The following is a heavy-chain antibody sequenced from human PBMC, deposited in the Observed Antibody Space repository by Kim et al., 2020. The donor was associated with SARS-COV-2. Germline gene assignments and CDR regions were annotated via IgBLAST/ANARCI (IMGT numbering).Heavy chain of an antibody. Sequence: ASVKVSCKASGYTFTSYAMHWVRQAPGQRLEWMGWINAGNGNTKYSQTFQGRVTITRDTSASTAYMELGSLRSEDTAVYYCAREGYFVRGELSSHDAFDIWGQGTMVTVSS. CDR3: AREGYFVRGELSSHDAFDI. D-gene: IGHD3-16*02. V-gene: IGHV1-3*01. CDR1: GYTFTSYA. CDR2: INAGNGNT. J-gene: IGHJ3*02.